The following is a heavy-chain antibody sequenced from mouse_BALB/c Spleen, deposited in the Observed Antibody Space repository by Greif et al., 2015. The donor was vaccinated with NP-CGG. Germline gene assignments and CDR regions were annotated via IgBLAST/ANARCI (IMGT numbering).Heavy chain of an antibody. J-gene: IGHJ2*01. V-gene: IGHV5-15*02. CDR3: ARDQGYGNQYYFDY. CDR2: ISNLAYSI. CDR1: GFTFSDYG. D-gene: IGHD2-10*02. Sequence: EVMLVESGGGLVQPGGSRKLSCAASGFTFSDYGMAWVRQAPGKGPEWVAFISNLAYSIYYADTVTGRFTISRENAKNTLYLEMSSLRTEDTAMYYCARDQGYGNQYYFDYWGQGTTLTVSS.